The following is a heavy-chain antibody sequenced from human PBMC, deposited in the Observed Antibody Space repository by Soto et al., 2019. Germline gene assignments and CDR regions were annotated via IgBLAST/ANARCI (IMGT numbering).Heavy chain of an antibody. Sequence: EVQLVESGGGLVQPGGSLRLSCGASGFTFSSHWMHWVRQAPGKGLMLVSRSNPDGRATSYADSMKGRFTISRDNAKNTIYLQMTSLRVEDTALYFCAREVYSNYDYDGIDIWGQGTMVTV. V-gene: IGHV3-74*01. CDR3: AREVYSNYDYDGIDI. J-gene: IGHJ3*02. D-gene: IGHD4-4*01. CDR2: SNPDGRAT. CDR1: GFTFSSHW.